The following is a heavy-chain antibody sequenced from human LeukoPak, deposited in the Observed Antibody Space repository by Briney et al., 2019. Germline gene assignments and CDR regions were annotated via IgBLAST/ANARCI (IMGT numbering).Heavy chain of an antibody. J-gene: IGHJ5*02. CDR2: ISSSSSYI. CDR1: GFTFSTYS. V-gene: IGHV3-21*01. D-gene: IGHD2-15*01. Sequence: GGSLRLSCAASGFTFSTYSMNWVRRAPGKGLEWVSSISSSSSYIYYADSVKGRFTISRDNAKNSLYPQMNSLRAEDTAVYYCARDCSGGSCYNWFDPWGQGTLVTVSS. CDR3: ARDCSGGSCYNWFDP.